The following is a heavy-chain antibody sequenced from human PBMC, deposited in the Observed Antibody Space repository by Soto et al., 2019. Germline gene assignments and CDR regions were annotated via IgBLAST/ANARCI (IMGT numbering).Heavy chain of an antibody. CDR2: IYYSGST. D-gene: IGHD3-16*01. CDR1: GGSISSGGYY. V-gene: IGHV4-31*03. J-gene: IGHJ4*02. CDR3: ARVTLYWGTRLFDY. Sequence: SETLSLTCTVSGGSISSGGYYWSWIRQHPGKGLEWIGYIYYSGSTYYNPSLKSRVTISVDTSKNQFSLKLSSVTAADTAVYYCARVTLYWGTRLFDYWGQGTLVTVSS.